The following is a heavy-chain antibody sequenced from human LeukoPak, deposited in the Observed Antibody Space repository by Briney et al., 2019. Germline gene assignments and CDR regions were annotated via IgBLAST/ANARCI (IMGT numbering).Heavy chain of an antibody. Sequence: GGSLRLSCAASGFTFSDYYTSWIRQAPGKGLEWVSYISSSGSTIYYADSVKGRFTISRDNAKNSLYLQMNSLRAEDTAVYYCARDREAAAGTTEFDYWGQGTLVTVSS. CDR1: GFTFSDYY. V-gene: IGHV3-11*01. CDR3: ARDREAAAGTTEFDY. J-gene: IGHJ4*02. CDR2: ISSSGSTI. D-gene: IGHD6-13*01.